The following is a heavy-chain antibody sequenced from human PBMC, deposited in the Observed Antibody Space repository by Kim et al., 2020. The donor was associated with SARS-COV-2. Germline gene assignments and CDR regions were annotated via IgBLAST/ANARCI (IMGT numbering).Heavy chain of an antibody. CDR2: INWNGGST. D-gene: IGHD2-21*02. CDR1: GFTFDDYG. J-gene: IGHJ4*02. CDR3: ARRSYCGGDCYYYFDY. V-gene: IGHV3-20*01. Sequence: GGSLRLSCAASGFTFDDYGMSWVRQAPGKGLERVSGINWNGGSTGYADSVKGRFTISRDNAKNSLYLQMNSLRAEDTALYHCARRSYCGGDCYYYFDYWGQGTLVTVSS.